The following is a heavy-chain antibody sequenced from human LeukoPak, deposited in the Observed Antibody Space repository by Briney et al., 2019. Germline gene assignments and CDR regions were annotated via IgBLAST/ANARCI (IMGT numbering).Heavy chain of an antibody. V-gene: IGHV4-34*01. CDR3: ARAYYESSAYRHAVYFDY. CDR2: INHSGST. CDR1: GGSFSGYY. J-gene: IGHJ4*02. D-gene: IGHD3-22*01. Sequence: SETLSLTCAVYGGSFSGYYWSWIRQPPGKGLEWIGEINHSGSTNYNPSLKSRVTISVDTSKNQFSLKLSSVTAADTAVYYCARAYYESSAYRHAVYFDYWGQGTLVTVSS.